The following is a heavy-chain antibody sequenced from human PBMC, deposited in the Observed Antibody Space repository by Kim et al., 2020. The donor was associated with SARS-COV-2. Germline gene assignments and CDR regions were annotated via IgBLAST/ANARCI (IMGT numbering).Heavy chain of an antibody. Sequence: GGSLRLSCAASGFTFSSYAMSWVRQAPGKGLEWVSAISGSGGSTYYADSVKGRFTISRDNSKNTLYLQMNSLRAEDTAVYYCAKDLYWQQLEPYYFDYWGQGTLVTVSS. CDR1: GFTFSSYA. J-gene: IGHJ4*02. D-gene: IGHD6-13*01. CDR3: AKDLYWQQLEPYYFDY. V-gene: IGHV3-23*01. CDR2: ISGSGGST.